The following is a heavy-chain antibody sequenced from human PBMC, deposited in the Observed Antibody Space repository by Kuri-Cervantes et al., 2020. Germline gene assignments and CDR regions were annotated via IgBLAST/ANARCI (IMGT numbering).Heavy chain of an antibody. CDR1: GFTFSSYS. CDR3: AREPSGSNAGAVDY. Sequence: GGSLRLSCAASGFTFSSYSMNWVRQAPGKGLEWVSYISSSSSTIYYTDSVKGRFTISRDDSMNTLYLQMNSLRAEDSAVYYCAREPSGSNAGAVDYWGQGTLVTVSS. V-gene: IGHV3-48*01. J-gene: IGHJ4*02. D-gene: IGHD4-23*01. CDR2: ISSSSSTI.